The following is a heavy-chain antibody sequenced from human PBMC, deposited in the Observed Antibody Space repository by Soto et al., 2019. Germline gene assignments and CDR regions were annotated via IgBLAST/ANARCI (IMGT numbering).Heavy chain of an antibody. CDR3: AKGNGDDYCYVMDV. Sequence: EVEVLESGCTLVQPGGSLRLSCEASGFTFSTYAMSWVRQAPGKGLEWVSVISGSGTNTYYADSVKGRFTISRDNSKNTVYLQMNSLRGEDKAVYYCAKGNGDDYCYVMDVWGQGNTVTVSS. CDR2: ISGSGTNT. CDR1: GFTFSTYA. V-gene: IGHV3-23*01. D-gene: IGHD2-8*01. J-gene: IGHJ6*02.